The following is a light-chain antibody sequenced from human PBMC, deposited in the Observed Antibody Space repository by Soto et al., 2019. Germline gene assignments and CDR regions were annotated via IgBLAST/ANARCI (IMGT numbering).Light chain of an antibody. J-gene: IGKJ1*01. CDR3: QQTYSTPPRT. CDR1: QGISNY. V-gene: IGKV1-39*01. Sequence: DIPMTQSPSSLSASVGDRVSITCRASQGISNYLNWYQQKPGEAPKDLIYAAASLQSGVPSRFSGSGSGTDFTLTINRLQPEDFATSFCQQTYSTPPRTFGQGTKVELK. CDR2: AAA.